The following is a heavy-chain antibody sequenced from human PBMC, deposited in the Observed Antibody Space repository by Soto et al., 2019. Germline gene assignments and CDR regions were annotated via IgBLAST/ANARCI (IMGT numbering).Heavy chain of an antibody. CDR3: AKEDXXXHRRKAFDI. J-gene: IGHJ3*02. V-gene: IGHV3-30*18. CDR2: ISYDGSNK. CDR1: GFTFSSYG. Sequence: QVQLVESGGGVVQPGRSLRLSCAASGFTFSSYGMHWVRQAPGKGLEWVAIISYDGSNKYYADSVKGRFTISRDNSKNTLYLQMNSLRPEDTAVYYCAKEDXXXHRRKAFDIWGQGTMVTVSS.